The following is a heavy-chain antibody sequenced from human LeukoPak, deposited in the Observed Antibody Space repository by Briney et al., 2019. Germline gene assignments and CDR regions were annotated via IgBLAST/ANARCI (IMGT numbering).Heavy chain of an antibody. CDR3: ARPPGRDGYNRYDY. CDR1: GYTFTGYY. J-gene: IGHJ4*02. V-gene: IGHV1-2*02. D-gene: IGHD5-12*01. Sequence: ASVTVSCTASGYTFTGYYIHWVRQAPGQGLEWMGWIDPNSGNTNSAQKFQGRVTLTRDTSISATYMELSRLRSDDTAVYYCARPPGRDGYNRYDYWGQGTLVTVTS. CDR2: IDPNSGNT.